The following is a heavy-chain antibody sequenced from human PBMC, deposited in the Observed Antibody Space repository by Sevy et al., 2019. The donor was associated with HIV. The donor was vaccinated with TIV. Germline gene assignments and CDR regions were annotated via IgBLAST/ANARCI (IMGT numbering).Heavy chain of an antibody. V-gene: IGHV3-30-3*01. CDR1: GFAFTNYFA. CDR2: ISFDGSDK. CDR3: ARPRANYVDHYFFFAMDV. J-gene: IGHJ6*02. Sequence: GGSLRLSCAASGFAFTNYFAMHWVRQAPGKGLEWVALISFDGSDKYYADSVKGRFTISRDNLKNTLFLQMNSLTTEDMAVYYCARPRANYVDHYFFFAMDVWGQGTTVTVSS. D-gene: IGHD4-17*01.